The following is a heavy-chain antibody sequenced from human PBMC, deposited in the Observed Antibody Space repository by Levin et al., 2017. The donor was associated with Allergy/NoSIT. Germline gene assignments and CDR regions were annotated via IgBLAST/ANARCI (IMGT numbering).Heavy chain of an antibody. CDR2: INPNSGDT. V-gene: IGHV1-2*02. Sequence: ASVKVSCQASGYTLTAYYMHWVRQAPGQGLEWMGWINPNSGDTNYAQKFQGRVTMTRDTSISTAYMEVSRLRTDDTAVYYCARIPRGHSYAYGYWGQGTLVTVSS. J-gene: IGHJ4*02. CDR1: GYTLTAYY. D-gene: IGHD5-18*01. CDR3: ARIPRGHSYAYGY.